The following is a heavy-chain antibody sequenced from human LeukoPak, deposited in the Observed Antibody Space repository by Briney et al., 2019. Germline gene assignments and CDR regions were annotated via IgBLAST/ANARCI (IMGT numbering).Heavy chain of an antibody. CDR1: GYTFTSYG. D-gene: IGHD2-2*01. CDR2: ISAYNGNT. J-gene: IGHJ4*02. Sequence: ASVKVSCKASGYTFTSYGISWVRQAPGQGLEWMGWISAYNGNTNYAQKLQGRVTMTTDTSTSTAYMELGSLRSDDTAVYYCARDRLRYCSSTSCSFDYWGQGTLVTVSS. CDR3: ARDRLRYCSSTSCSFDY. V-gene: IGHV1-18*01.